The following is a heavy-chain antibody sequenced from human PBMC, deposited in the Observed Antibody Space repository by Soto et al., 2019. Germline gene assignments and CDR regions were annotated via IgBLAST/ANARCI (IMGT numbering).Heavy chain of an antibody. CDR3: ARGYDYYYGVDV. V-gene: IGHV1-8*01. J-gene: IGHJ6*02. CDR1: GYTFTNYD. Sequence: GASVKVSCKASGYTFTNYDINWVRQATGQGLEYMGWMNPNTGNTGYAQKFQGRVTMTRDTSTSTAYMELSSLRSEDTAVYFCARGYDYYYGVDVWAQGTKVTVSS. CDR2: MNPNTGNT.